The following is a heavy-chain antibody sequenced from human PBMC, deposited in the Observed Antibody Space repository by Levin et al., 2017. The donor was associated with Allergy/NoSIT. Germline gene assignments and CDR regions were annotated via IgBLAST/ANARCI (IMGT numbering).Heavy chain of an antibody. CDR3: AITAGPTDFDF. Sequence: GASVKVSCKTSGYPFSTYGITWVRQAPGQGLEWMGWFSAYNDDANYAQKFQGRVTLTADTSTTTAYMELRGLTSDDTALYYCAITAGPTDFDFWGQGTLVSVSS. V-gene: IGHV1-18*01. D-gene: IGHD6-13*01. CDR2: FSAYNDDA. J-gene: IGHJ4*02. CDR1: GYPFSTYG.